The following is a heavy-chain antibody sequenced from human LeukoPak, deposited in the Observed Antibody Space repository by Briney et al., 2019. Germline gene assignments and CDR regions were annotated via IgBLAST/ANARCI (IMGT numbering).Heavy chain of an antibody. CDR3: AKSSGMGTTTDQFQDY. CDR1: GFTFSSYA. Sequence: PGGSLRLSCAASGFTFSSYAMSWVRQAPGKGLEWVSTISDSGCSTFYADSVKGRFTISRDNSKNTLYLQMNSLRAEDTAVYYCAKSSGMGTTTDQFQDYWGQGTLVTVSS. D-gene: IGHD1-26*01. J-gene: IGHJ4*02. V-gene: IGHV3-23*01. CDR2: ISDSGCST.